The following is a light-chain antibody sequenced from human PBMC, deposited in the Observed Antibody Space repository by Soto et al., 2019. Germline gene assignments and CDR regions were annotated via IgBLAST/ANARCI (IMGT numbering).Light chain of an antibody. Sequence: QSALTQPASVSGSPGQSITISCTGTSSDVGGYNFVSWYQQHPGKAPKLMLYNVYDRPSGISHRFSGSRSGNTASLTISGLQAEDEAHYYCNSNTSSSTLVFGGGTKVTVL. V-gene: IGLV2-14*03. CDR2: NVY. J-gene: IGLJ2*01. CDR3: NSNTSSSTLV. CDR1: SSDVGGYNF.